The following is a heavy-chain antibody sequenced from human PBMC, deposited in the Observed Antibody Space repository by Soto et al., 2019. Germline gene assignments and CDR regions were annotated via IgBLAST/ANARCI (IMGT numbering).Heavy chain of an antibody. J-gene: IGHJ4*02. CDR3: VKGSPDSSGYYKFDY. Sequence: GGSLRLSCAASGFTVSSYGMSWVRQAPGKGLEWVSATGISVGTYYADSVKGRLTISRDKSKNMLYLQMNSLRVEDTAVYYCVKGSPDSSGYYKFDYWGRGTLVTVS. V-gene: IGHV3-23*01. CDR1: GFTVSSYG. D-gene: IGHD3-22*01. CDR2: TGISVGT.